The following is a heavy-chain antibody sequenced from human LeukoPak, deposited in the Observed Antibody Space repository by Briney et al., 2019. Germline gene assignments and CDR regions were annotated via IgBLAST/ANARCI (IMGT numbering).Heavy chain of an antibody. CDR1: GFTISNAW. V-gene: IGHV3-15*01. J-gene: IGHJ6*03. CDR3: ARTHDGDYGGYYYYMDV. Sequence: GGSLRLSCAASGFTISNAWMSWVRQAPGNGLEWVGRIKSKTDGGTTDYAAPVKGRFTISRDDSKSIAYLYMNSLKTEDTAVYYCARTHDGDYGGYYYYMDVWGKGTTVTVSS. D-gene: IGHD4-17*01. CDR2: IKSKTDGGTT.